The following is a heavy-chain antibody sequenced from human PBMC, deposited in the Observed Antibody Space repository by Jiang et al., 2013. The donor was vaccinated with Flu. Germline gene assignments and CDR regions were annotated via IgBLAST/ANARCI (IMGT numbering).Heavy chain of an antibody. D-gene: IGHD1-26*01. J-gene: IGHJ4*02. CDR3: ARLGVGATSNLDY. CDR2: IYYSGST. V-gene: IGHV4-59*01. CDR1: GGSISSYY. Sequence: ETLSLTCTVSGGSISSYYWSWIRQPPGKGLEWIGYIYYSGSTNYNPSLKSRVTISVDTSKNQFSLKLSSVTAADTAVYYCARLGVGATSNLDYWGQGTLVTVSS.